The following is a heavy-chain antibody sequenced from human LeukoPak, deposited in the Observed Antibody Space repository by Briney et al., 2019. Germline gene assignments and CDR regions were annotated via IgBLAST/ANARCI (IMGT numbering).Heavy chain of an antibody. V-gene: IGHV3-74*01. CDR1: GFTFSSYW. J-gene: IGHJ5*02. CDR3: ARDLYSSSYNWFDP. Sequence: GGALRLSCAASGFTFSSYWMHWVRQATGKGLVWVSRINSDGSSTSYADSVKGRFTISRDNAKNTLYLQMNSLRAEDTAVYYCARDLYSSSYNWFDPWGQGTLVTVSS. D-gene: IGHD6-13*01. CDR2: INSDGSST.